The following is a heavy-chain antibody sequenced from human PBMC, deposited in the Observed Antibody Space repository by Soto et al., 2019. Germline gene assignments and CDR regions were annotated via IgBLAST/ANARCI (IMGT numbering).Heavy chain of an antibody. D-gene: IGHD6-19*01. V-gene: IGHV4-59*01. CDR3: ARVGRAWYGVFD. CDR2: IHFSGST. CDR1: GGSMNTNY. Sequence: QVQLQESGPGLVKPSETLSLTCTVSGGSMNTNYWTWIRQPPGKALEWIGQIHFSGSTNYNPSLMIRVAIAVDTSTNRFSLTMTSVTASDTAVYYFARVGRAWYGVFDWGQGTLVTVSS. J-gene: IGHJ4*02.